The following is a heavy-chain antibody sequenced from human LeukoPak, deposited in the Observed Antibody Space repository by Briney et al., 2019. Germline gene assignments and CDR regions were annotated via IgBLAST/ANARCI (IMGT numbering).Heavy chain of an antibody. CDR2: IYSGGTT. D-gene: IGHD3-10*01. J-gene: IGHJ3*02. CDR1: GFTVSSNC. CDR3: ARESLLRGIITGAFDI. V-gene: IGHV3-53*01. Sequence: PGGSLRLSCAASGFTVSSNCMSWVRQSPGKGLEWVSVIYSGGTTYYADSVMGRFTISRDISKNTLYLQMNSLRAEDTAVYYCARESLLRGIITGAFDIWGQGTKVTVSS.